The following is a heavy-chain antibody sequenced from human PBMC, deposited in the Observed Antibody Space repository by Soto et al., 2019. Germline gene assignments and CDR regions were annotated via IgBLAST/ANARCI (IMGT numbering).Heavy chain of an antibody. V-gene: IGHV3-74*01. J-gene: IGHJ4*02. CDR1: GFTFSSHW. D-gene: IGHD5-18*01. CDR3: ARDEGYGYGVDY. CDR2: INSDGSST. Sequence: EVQLVESGGSLVQPGGSLRLSCAASGFTFSSHWMHWVRQAPGKGLVWVSRINSDGSSTTYADSVMGRFTFSRDNAKNTLYLQMNSLRAEDTAIYYCARDEGYGYGVDYWGQGTLVTVSS.